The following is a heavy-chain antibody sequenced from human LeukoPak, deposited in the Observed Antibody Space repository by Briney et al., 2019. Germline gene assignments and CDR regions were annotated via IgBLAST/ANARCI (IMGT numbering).Heavy chain of an antibody. CDR1: GFTFSGSA. CDR2: IRSKENTYAT. V-gene: IGHV3-73*01. CDR3: TTTYYYDSSRYTLDY. J-gene: IGHJ4*02. D-gene: IGHD3-22*01. Sequence: RGSLRLSCAASGFTFSGSAMHWVRQASGKGLEWVGRIRSKENTYATSYAASVKGRFTISRDDSKKTAYLQMNSLKTEDTAVYYCTTTYYYDSSRYTLDYWGQGTLVTVSS.